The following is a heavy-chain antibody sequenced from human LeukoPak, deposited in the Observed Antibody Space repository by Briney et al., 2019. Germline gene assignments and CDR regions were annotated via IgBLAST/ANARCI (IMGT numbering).Heavy chain of an antibody. Sequence: ASVKVSCKASGYTFTGYFMNWLRQAPGQGPEWMGRINPKTGGTNYAQKFQGRVTMTRDTSITTAYMELSRLRSDDAAVYYCARVGDGLNDAFDMWGQGTLVTVSS. CDR3: ARVGDGLNDAFDM. CDR1: GYTFTGYF. D-gene: IGHD5-24*01. CDR2: INPKTGGT. V-gene: IGHV1-2*06. J-gene: IGHJ3*02.